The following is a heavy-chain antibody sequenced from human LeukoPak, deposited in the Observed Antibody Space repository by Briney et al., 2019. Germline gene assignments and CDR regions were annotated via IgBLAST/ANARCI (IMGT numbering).Heavy chain of an antibody. V-gene: IGHV3-30-3*01. CDR3: ARAYGSGPFDY. CDR1: GFTFSSYA. D-gene: IGHD3-10*01. CDR2: ISYDGSNK. Sequence: PGGSLRLSCAASGFTFSSYAMHWVRQAPGKGLEWVAVISYDGSNKYYADSVKGRFTISRDNSKNTLYLQMNSLRAEDTAVYYCARAYGSGPFDYWGQGTLVTVSS. J-gene: IGHJ4*02.